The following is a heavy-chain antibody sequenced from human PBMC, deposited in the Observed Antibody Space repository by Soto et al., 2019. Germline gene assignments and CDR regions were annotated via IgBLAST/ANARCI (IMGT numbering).Heavy chain of an antibody. V-gene: IGHV4-61*01. J-gene: IGHJ4*02. Sequence: PSETLSLTCTVSGGSVSSANYYWKWIRQPPGKRLEWIGYRHYSGSTNYNPSLKSRVTISVDTSKNQFSLKLSSVTAADTAVYYCASWYSGTWSNFDYWGQGILVTVSS. D-gene: IGHD6-13*01. CDR1: GGSVSSANYY. CDR2: RHYSGST. CDR3: ASWYSGTWSNFDY.